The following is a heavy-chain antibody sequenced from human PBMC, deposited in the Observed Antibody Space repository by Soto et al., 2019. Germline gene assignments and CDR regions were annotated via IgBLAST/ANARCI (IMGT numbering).Heavy chain of an antibody. V-gene: IGHV1-69*01. CDR3: ARGGYYYESPREDAFDI. D-gene: IGHD3-22*01. Sequence: QVQLVQSGAEVKKPGSSVKVSCKASGGTFSSYAISWVRQAPGQGLEWMGGIIPIFGTANYAQKFQGRVTITADESTSTADMELSSLRSEDTAVYYCARGGYYYESPREDAFDIWGQGTMVTVSS. J-gene: IGHJ3*02. CDR2: IIPIFGTA. CDR1: GGTFSSYA.